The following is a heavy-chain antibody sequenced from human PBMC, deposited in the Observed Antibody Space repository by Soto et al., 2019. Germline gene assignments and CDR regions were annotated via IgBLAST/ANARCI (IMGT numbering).Heavy chain of an antibody. Sequence: QVQLVQSGAEVKKPGSSVKVSCKASGGTFSSYAISWVRQAPGQGLEWMGGIIPIFGTANYAQKFQGRVTIDADESTSTAYMGLSRLRSEDTAVYYCAGGGGSSGWYAGDDYWGQGTLVTVSS. CDR3: AGGGGSSGWYAGDDY. CDR2: IIPIFGTA. J-gene: IGHJ4*02. D-gene: IGHD6-19*01. V-gene: IGHV1-69*12. CDR1: GGTFSSYA.